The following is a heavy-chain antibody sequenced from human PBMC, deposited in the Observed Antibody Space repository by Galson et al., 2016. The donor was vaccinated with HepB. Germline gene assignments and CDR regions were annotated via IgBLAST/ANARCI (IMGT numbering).Heavy chain of an antibody. V-gene: IGHV3-23*01. CDR3: AKDHRGELPEQFDY. D-gene: IGHD1-26*01. Sequence: SLRLSCAASGFSFSNSGMSWVRQAPGEGLEWVSGIGVSGGTTYYADSVRGRLTISRDNSRNTLYLQMDNLRAEDTAVYYCAKDHRGELPEQFDYWGQGTLVTVSS. CDR1: GFSFSNSG. CDR2: IGVSGGTT. J-gene: IGHJ4*02.